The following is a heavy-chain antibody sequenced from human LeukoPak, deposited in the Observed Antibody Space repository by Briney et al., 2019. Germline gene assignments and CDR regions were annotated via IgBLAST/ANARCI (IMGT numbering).Heavy chain of an antibody. Sequence: GGSLRLSCAASGFTFSSYAMHWVRQAPGKGLEWVAVISYDGSNKYYADSVKGRFTISRDNSKNTLYLQMNSLRAEDTAVYYCAKYSSWYLFDYWGQGTLVTVSS. CDR3: AKYSSWYLFDY. D-gene: IGHD6-13*01. J-gene: IGHJ4*02. V-gene: IGHV3-30-3*02. CDR2: ISYDGSNK. CDR1: GFTFSSYA.